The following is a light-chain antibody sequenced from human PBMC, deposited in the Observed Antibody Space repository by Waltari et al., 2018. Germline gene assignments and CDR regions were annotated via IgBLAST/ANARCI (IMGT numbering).Light chain of an antibody. CDR2: GAA. J-gene: IGKJ4*01. CDR3: QQYDISPLT. V-gene: IGKV3-20*01. CDR1: QTVRTTY. Sequence: EMVLTQSPGTLSLSPGERATLSRSASQTVRTTYLAWYQQKPGQAPTLLIYGAAGRATCIPDRFSGSGSGTDFSLTISSLEPEDFALYYCQQYDISPLTFGGGTKVEIK.